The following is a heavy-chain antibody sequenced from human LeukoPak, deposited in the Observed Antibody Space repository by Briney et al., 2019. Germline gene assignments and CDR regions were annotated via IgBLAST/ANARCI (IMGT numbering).Heavy chain of an antibody. J-gene: IGHJ3*02. V-gene: IGHV3-30*02. CDR3: ANIRRAKRGVVPAAVDAFDI. Sequence: PGGSLRLSCAASGFTFSSYGMHWVRQAPGKGLEWVAFIRYDGSNKYYADSVKGRFTISRDNSKNTLYLQMNSLRAEDTAVYYCANIRRAKRGVVPAAVDAFDIWGQGTMVTVSS. CDR1: GFTFSSYG. CDR2: IRYDGSNK. D-gene: IGHD2-2*01.